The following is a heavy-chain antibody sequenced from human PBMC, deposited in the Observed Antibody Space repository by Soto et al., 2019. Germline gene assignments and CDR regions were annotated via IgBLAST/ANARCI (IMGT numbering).Heavy chain of an antibody. V-gene: IGHV4-39*01. CDR1: GGSISSSSYY. CDR3: ARQALGYCIGTGCYYAWFDP. Sequence: QLQLQESGPGLVKPSETLSLTCTVSGGSISSSSYYWGWIRQPPGKGLEWIGSIYYSGSTYYNPSLKSRVTISVDTSKNQFSLTLRSVTAADTAVYSCARQALGYCIGTGCYYAWFDPWGQGTLVTVSS. J-gene: IGHJ5*02. D-gene: IGHD2-2*01. CDR2: IYYSGST.